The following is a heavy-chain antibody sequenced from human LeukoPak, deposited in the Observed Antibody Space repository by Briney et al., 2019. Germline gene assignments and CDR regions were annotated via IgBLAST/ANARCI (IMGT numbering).Heavy chain of an antibody. V-gene: IGHV4-30-2*01. D-gene: IGHD4-23*01. CDR2: IYHSGST. CDR3: ARLRSYGGSIDY. Sequence: PSETLSLTCTVSGGSISSGGYYWSWIRQPPGKGLEWIGYIYHSGSTYYNPSLKSRVTISVDRSKNQFSLKLNSVTAADTAVYYCARLRSYGGSIDYWGQGTLVTVSS. J-gene: IGHJ4*02. CDR1: GGSISSGGYY.